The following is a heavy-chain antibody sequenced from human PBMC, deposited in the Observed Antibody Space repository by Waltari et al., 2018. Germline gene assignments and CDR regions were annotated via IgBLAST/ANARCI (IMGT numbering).Heavy chain of an antibody. J-gene: IGHJ3*01. Sequence: AWYRQPPRHGRGGIWTISCTGATSVSPSLGSRVTMSRDTSKNQLSLKLGSMTAADTAVYYCATYIGASLGTAAFDVWGQGTMVTVSS. CDR3: ATYIGASLGTAAFDV. V-gene: IGHV4-39*01. D-gene: IGHD5-12*01. CDR2: ISCTGAT.